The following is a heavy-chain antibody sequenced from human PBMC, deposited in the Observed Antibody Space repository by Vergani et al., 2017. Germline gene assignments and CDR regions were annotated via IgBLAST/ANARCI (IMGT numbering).Heavy chain of an antibody. J-gene: IGHJ4*02. CDR3: AKPPIFGVVKLFFDY. V-gene: IGHV3-20*04. CDR1: GFTFDDYG. Sequence: EVQLVESGGGVVRPGGSLRLSCAASGFTFDDYGMSWVRQAPGKGLEWGSGINWNGGSTGYADSVKGRFTISRDNAKNSLYLQMNSLRAEDTAVYYCAKPPIFGVVKLFFDYWGQGTLVTVSS. D-gene: IGHD3-3*01. CDR2: INWNGGST.